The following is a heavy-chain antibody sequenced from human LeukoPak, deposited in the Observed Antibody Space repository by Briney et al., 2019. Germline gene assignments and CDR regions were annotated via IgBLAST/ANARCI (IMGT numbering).Heavy chain of an antibody. V-gene: IGHV1-2*02. Sequence: ASVKVSCKASGYTFTGYYMHWVRQAPGQGLEWMGWINPNSGGTNYAQKFQGRVTMTRDTSISTAYMELSRLRSDDTAVYYCAKELYSSGWYSFDYWGQGTLVTVSS. D-gene: IGHD6-19*01. J-gene: IGHJ4*02. CDR2: INPNSGGT. CDR3: AKELYSSGWYSFDY. CDR1: GYTFTGYY.